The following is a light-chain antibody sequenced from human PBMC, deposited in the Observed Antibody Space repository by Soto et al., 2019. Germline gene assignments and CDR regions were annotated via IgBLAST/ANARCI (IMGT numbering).Light chain of an antibody. CDR2: DAS. J-gene: IGKJ1*01. V-gene: IGKV3-11*01. Sequence: EIFLTQSPDTLSLSPGRRRTLTCRASQSVTNYIAWYQQRPGQAPRLLIYDASNRATGVPARFSGSRSGTDFTLTISDLEPADFGLYYCQQRLNWPPGFGQGTKVDIK. CDR3: QQRLNWPPG. CDR1: QSVTNY.